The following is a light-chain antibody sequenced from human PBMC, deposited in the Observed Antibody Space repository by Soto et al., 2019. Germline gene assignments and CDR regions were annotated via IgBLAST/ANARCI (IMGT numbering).Light chain of an antibody. Sequence: EIVMTQSPATLSVSPGERATLSCRASQNVNFNLAWYQQKLGQAPRLLISGASTRASGVPSRFSGSGSGTEFTLTISGLQSEDFAIYYCQQYNNWPRTCGQGTNLEI. CDR1: QNVNFN. CDR2: GAS. CDR3: QQYNNWPRT. J-gene: IGKJ2*01. V-gene: IGKV3-15*01.